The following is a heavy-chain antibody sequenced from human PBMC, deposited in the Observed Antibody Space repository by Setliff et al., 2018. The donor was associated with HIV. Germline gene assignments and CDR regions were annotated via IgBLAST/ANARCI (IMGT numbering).Heavy chain of an antibody. Sequence: PGGSLRLSCAASGFIFSDYYMSWIRQAPGKGLEWVAYISFSGNTIYYTDSVKGRFTISRDNAGNSLYLQMNSLRADDTAVYYCARAKIGPYGDSTYYYGLDVWGQGTTVTV. J-gene: IGHJ6*02. CDR3: ARAKIGPYGDSTYYYGLDV. CDR1: GFIFSDYY. D-gene: IGHD4-17*01. V-gene: IGHV3-11*01. CDR2: ISFSGNTI.